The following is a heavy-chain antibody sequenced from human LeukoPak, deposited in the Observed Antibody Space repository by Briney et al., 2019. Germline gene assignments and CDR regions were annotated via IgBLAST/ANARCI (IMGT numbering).Heavy chain of an antibody. CDR3: ARSFDCGSTSCYRGWFDP. V-gene: IGHV5-51*01. D-gene: IGHD2-2*02. Sequence: GESLKISCKGSGYSFTSYWIGWVRQMPGKGLEWMGIIYPGDSDTRYSPSFQGQVTISADKSISTAYLQWSSLKASDTAMYYCARSFDCGSTSCYRGWFDPWGQGTLVTVSS. CDR1: GYSFTSYW. J-gene: IGHJ5*02. CDR2: IYPGDSDT.